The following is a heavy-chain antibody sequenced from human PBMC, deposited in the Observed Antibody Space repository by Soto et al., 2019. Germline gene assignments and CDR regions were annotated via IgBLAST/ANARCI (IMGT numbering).Heavy chain of an antibody. D-gene: IGHD3-10*01. CDR1: GFANFSRAW. CDR2: IKSRSGGGKT. CDR3: TTGVY. V-gene: IGHV3-15*05. J-gene: IGHJ4*02. Sequence: EVQLVESGGGFVEPGGSLRLSCEASGFANFSRAWMYWVRRAPGKGLEWVGHIKSRSGGGKTGYAAPVQGRFSISRDDSANTLFLQMNSLKVEDTAFYYCTTGVYWGQGTLATVSS.